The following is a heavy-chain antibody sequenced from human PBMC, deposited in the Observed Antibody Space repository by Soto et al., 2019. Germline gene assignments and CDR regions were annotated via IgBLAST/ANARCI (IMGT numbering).Heavy chain of an antibody. CDR2: IYYSGST. CDR1: GGSISSSSYY. J-gene: IGHJ5*02. V-gene: IGHV4-39*01. CDR3: ARTAYYYFWSGYPNWFDP. Sequence: SETLSLTCTVSGGSISSSSYYWGWIRQPPGKGLEWIGSIYYSGSTYYNPSLKSRVTISVDTSKNQFSLKLSSVTAADTAVYYCARTAYYYFWSGYPNWFDPWGQGTLVTVSS. D-gene: IGHD3-3*01.